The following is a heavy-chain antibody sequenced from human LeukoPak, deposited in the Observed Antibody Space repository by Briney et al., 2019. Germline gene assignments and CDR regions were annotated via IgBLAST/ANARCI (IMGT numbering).Heavy chain of an antibody. CDR1: GFTFNGYY. D-gene: IGHD2-8*01. Sequence: GGSLTLSCAVSGFTFNGYYMRWVRQAPGKGVEWVGGLCRSGENKYYTDSGKGRYIISRDNSKDTVSAQKNGQRAEDGGIYYGVKDRPCDTCMPMVAWGRGTTVT. V-gene: IGHV3-23*01. J-gene: IGHJ6*02. CDR2: LCRSGENK. CDR3: VKDRPCDTCMPMVA.